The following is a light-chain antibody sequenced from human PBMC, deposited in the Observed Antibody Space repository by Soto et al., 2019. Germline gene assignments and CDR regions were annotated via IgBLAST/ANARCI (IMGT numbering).Light chain of an antibody. CDR3: QTWDTVVV. Sequence: QLVLTQSPSASASVRASVKHTCTLSSGQSDYGIAWHQQQPDKGPRYLMKLNRDGSHNKGDGIPDRFSGSSSGAERYLTISSLQSDDEADYYCQTWDTVVVFGGGTKLTVL. CDR1: SGQSDYG. V-gene: IGLV4-69*01. CDR2: LNRDGSH. J-gene: IGLJ2*01.